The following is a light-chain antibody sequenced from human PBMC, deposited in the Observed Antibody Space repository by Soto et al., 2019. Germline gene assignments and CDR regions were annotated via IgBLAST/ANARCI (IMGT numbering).Light chain of an antibody. CDR3: QVCDSSSDPSYV. V-gene: IGLV3-21*04. Sequence: SYELTQPPSVSVAPGKTARITCGGNNIGSKSVHWYQQKPGQAPVLVIYYDSDRPSGIPERFSGSNSGNTATLTISRVEAGEEADYYCQVCDSSSDPSYVFGTGTKVTVL. CDR2: YDS. CDR1: NIGSKS. J-gene: IGLJ1*01.